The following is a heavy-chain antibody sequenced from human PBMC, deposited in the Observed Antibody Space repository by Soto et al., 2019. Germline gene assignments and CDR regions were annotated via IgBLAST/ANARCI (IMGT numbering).Heavy chain of an antibody. V-gene: IGHV3-23*01. D-gene: IGHD3-22*01. J-gene: IGHJ5*02. Sequence: GGSLRLSCAASGFMFSSYAMSWVRHAPGKGLEWVSSISASGGTANLADSVEGRCTISSDNSKSTLYLQMNSLRAEDTAVYYCAKLTYPSDSTGYYYERVSGWIDPWGQGTLVTVSS. CDR2: ISASGGTA. CDR3: AKLTYPSDSTGYYYERVSGWIDP. CDR1: GFMFSSYA.